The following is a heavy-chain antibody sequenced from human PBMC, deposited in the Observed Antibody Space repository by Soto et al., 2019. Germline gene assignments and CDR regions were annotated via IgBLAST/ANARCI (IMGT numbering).Heavy chain of an antibody. Sequence: QVQLVQSGAEVKKPGSSVKVSCKASGGTFSSYAISWVRQAPGQGLEWMGGIIPIFGTANYAQKLQDGVTITADKSTSTAYKELSSLRSEDTVVYYCARELRNCSSTSCYGNWFDPWGQGTLVTVSS. V-gene: IGHV1-69*06. J-gene: IGHJ5*02. CDR2: IIPIFGTA. CDR3: ARELRNCSSTSCYGNWFDP. D-gene: IGHD2-2*01. CDR1: GGTFSSYA.